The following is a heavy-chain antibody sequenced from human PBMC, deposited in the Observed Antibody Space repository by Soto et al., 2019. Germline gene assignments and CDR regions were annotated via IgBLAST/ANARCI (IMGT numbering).Heavy chain of an antibody. CDR1: GDTFNFYT. D-gene: IGHD3-10*01. V-gene: IGHV1-69*02. CDR2: VIPMLRMS. J-gene: IGHJ4*02. Sequence: QVQLVQSGAEVRKPGSSVKVSCTASGDTFNFYTISWVRQAPGQGLEWMGRVIPMLRMSNYAQKFQGRVPISADKSASTAYMALSSLRSDDTAVYYCATNYGSGSTHFDYWGLGTLVTVSS. CDR3: ATNYGSGSTHFDY.